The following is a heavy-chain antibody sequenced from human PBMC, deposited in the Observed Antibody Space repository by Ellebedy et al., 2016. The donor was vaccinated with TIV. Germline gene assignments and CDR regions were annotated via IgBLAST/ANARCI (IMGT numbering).Heavy chain of an antibody. CDR3: ARVPKTSWYYFDY. V-gene: IGHV3-20*04. J-gene: IGHJ4*02. CDR1: GFSFDEYG. Sequence: GGSLRLSCAVSGFSFDEYGLAWIRQAPGKGLEWVTGIEWNGDTTGYADSVKGRFIVSRVKGKNSLFLQMKILSAEDTALYFCARVPKTSWYYFDYWGQGTLVTVSS. D-gene: IGHD2-2*01. CDR2: IEWNGDTT.